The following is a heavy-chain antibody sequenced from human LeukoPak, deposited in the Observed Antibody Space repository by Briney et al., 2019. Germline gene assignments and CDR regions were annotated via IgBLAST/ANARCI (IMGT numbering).Heavy chain of an antibody. CDR3: ARGEKDYYYGMDV. J-gene: IGHJ6*02. V-gene: IGHV4-34*01. Sequence: ETLSLTCAVYGGSFSGYYWSWIRQPPGKGLEWIGEINHSGSTNYNPSLQSRVTISVDTSKNQFSLKLSSVTAADTAVYYCARGEKDYYYGMDVWGQGTTVTVSS. CDR1: GGSFSGYY. CDR2: INHSGST.